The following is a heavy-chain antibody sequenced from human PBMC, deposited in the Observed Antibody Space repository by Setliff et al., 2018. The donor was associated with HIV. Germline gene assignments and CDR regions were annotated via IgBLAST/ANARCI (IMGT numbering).Heavy chain of an antibody. Sequence: ASVKVSCKVSGFTLREVSIHWVRQAPGKGLEWMGYFDPEDGETVYAQKFQGRVTMTEDTSTNTAYMELSGLRSGDTAVYYCAIDMVGGWLRPMPDFWGQGALVTVSS. CDR2: FDPEDGET. V-gene: IGHV1-24*01. CDR3: AIDMVGGWLRPMPDF. CDR1: GFTLREVS. J-gene: IGHJ4*02. D-gene: IGHD2-2*01.